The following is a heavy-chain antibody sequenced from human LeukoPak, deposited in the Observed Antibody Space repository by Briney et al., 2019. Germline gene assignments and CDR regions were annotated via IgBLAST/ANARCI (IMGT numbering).Heavy chain of an antibody. CDR1: GFTFSDYY. Sequence: GGSLRLSCAASGFTFSDYYMSWIRQAPGKGLEWVSYISNSGSTIYYADSVKGRFTTSRDNAKNSLYLQMNSLRAEDTAVYYCARDARQQLVERFDYWGQGTLVTVSS. V-gene: IGHV3-11*01. CDR3: ARDARQQLVERFDY. CDR2: ISNSGSTI. D-gene: IGHD6-13*01. J-gene: IGHJ4*02.